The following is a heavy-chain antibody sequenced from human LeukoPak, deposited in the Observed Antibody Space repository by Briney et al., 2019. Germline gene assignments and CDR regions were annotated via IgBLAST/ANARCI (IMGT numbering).Heavy chain of an antibody. Sequence: PGGSLRLSCATSGFTFSSYAMSWLRQPPGKGLEWIGSIYYSGSTYYNPSLKSRVTISVDTSKNQFSLKLSSVTAADTAVYYCARYSGYDYVEYFDYWGQGTLVTVSS. CDR1: GFTFSSYA. CDR3: ARYSGYDYVEYFDY. D-gene: IGHD5-12*01. J-gene: IGHJ4*02. CDR2: IYYSGST. V-gene: IGHV4-39*01.